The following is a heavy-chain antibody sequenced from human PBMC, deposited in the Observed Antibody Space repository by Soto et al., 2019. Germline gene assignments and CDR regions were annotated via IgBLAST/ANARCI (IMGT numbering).Heavy chain of an antibody. J-gene: IGHJ5*02. CDR1: GFSLSTKGLG. D-gene: IGHD5-12*01. CDR3: AHLYAESGYDWRYDP. Sequence: QITLKESGPPLVKPTQTLTLTCNFSGFSLSTKGLGVGWIRQPPGKALEWLGIIYWDDDKRYRPSLNNRLTITKDTSKNQVVLTMTNVDTVDTGTYFCAHLYAESGYDWRYDPWGQGTRVTVSS. CDR2: IYWDDDK. V-gene: IGHV2-5*02.